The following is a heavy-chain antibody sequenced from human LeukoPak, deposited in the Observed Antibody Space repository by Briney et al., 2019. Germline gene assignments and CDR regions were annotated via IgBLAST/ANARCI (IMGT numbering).Heavy chain of an antibody. J-gene: IGHJ4*02. Sequence: GGSLRLSCTVSGFTLSSYEMSWIRQAPGKGLEWVSSIDYDGGSGHYADSVKGRFTISRDNSNNTLFLHLNSLRGEDTAVYYCARGPRTIFGVVIELPDDYWGQGTLVTVSS. CDR2: IDYDGGSG. V-gene: IGHV3-23*01. D-gene: IGHD3-3*01. CDR1: GFTLSSYE. CDR3: ARGPRTIFGVVIELPDDY.